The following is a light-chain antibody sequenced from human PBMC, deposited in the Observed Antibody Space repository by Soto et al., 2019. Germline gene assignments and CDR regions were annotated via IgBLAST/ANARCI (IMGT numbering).Light chain of an antibody. Sequence: QSALTQPASVSGSPGQSITISCTGTSRDVGGYNYVSWHQQHPGNAPKVIITEVSNRPSGVSNRFSGSKSGNTASLTISGLQAEDEADYYCSSYVNYNTFVIFGGGTKLTVL. CDR2: EVS. CDR3: SSYVNYNTFVI. J-gene: IGLJ2*01. CDR1: SRDVGGYNY. V-gene: IGLV2-14*01.